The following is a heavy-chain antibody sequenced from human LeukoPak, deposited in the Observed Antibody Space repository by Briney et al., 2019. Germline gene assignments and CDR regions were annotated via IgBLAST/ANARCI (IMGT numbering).Heavy chain of an antibody. Sequence: ASVKVSCKASGYTFTSYGISWVRQAPGQGLEWMGWISAYNGNTNYAQKLQGRVTMTTDTSTSTAYMELRSLRSDDTAVHYCARDLGYCSSTSCSYFDYWGQGTLVTVSS. D-gene: IGHD2-2*01. CDR1: GYTFTSYG. CDR2: ISAYNGNT. CDR3: ARDLGYCSSTSCSYFDY. J-gene: IGHJ4*02. V-gene: IGHV1-18*01.